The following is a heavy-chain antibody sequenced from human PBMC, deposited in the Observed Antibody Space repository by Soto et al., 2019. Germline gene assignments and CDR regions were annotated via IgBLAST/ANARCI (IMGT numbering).Heavy chain of an antibody. CDR2: IRAYNGNT. Sequence: ASVKVSCKASAGTFSSYTISWVRQAPGQGLEWMGWIRAYNGNTNYAQKLQGRVTMTTDTSTSTAYMELRSLRSDDTAVYYCARDAPPADYWGQGTLVTVSS. CDR3: ARDAPPADY. V-gene: IGHV1-18*01. J-gene: IGHJ4*02. CDR1: AGTFSSYT.